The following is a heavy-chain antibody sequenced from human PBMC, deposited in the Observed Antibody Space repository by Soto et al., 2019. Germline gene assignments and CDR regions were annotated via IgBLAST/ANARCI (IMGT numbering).Heavy chain of an antibody. D-gene: IGHD3-16*01. J-gene: IGHJ4*02. CDR3: ARVSGGKRWKYYFDY. Sequence: QVQLQESGPGLVKPSETLSLTCTVSGGSISSYYWSWIRQPPGKGLEWIGYIYYSGSTNYNPSLMRGVTISVDTSKNQFSLKRSSVTAADTAVYYWARVSGGKRWKYYFDYWGQGTLVTVSS. V-gene: IGHV4-59*01. CDR2: IYYSGST. CDR1: GGSISSYY.